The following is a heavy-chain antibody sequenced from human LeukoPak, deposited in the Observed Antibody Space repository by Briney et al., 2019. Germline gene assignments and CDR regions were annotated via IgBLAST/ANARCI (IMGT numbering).Heavy chain of an antibody. CDR1: GDSFTRYW. V-gene: IGHV5-51*01. J-gene: IGHJ4*02. Sequence: GESLKISCEGSGDSFTRYWIGWVRQMPGKDLELMGIIYPGDSDTRYSPSFQGQVAISADKSISTAYLQWSSLKASDTAMYYCARRDFDWLFVDYWGQGTLVTVSS. CDR2: IYPGDSDT. CDR3: ARRDFDWLFVDY. D-gene: IGHD3-9*01.